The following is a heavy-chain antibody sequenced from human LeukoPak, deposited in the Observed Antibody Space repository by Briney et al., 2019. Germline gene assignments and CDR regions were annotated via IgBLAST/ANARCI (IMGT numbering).Heavy chain of an antibody. CDR1: GGSISSYY. Sequence: SETLSLTCTVSGGSISSYYWSWIQQPPGKGLEWIGYIYYSGSTNYNPSLKSRVTISVDTSKNQFSLKLSSVTAADTAVYYCARGNFWSGYPRNDAFDIWGQGTMVTVSS. J-gene: IGHJ3*02. D-gene: IGHD3-3*01. CDR2: IYYSGST. V-gene: IGHV4-59*01. CDR3: ARGNFWSGYPRNDAFDI.